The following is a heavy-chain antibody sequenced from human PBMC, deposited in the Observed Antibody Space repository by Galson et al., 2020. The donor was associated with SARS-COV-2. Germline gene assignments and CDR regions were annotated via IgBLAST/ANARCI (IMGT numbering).Heavy chain of an antibody. V-gene: IGHV3-11*05. CDR1: GFTFSDYY. D-gene: IGHD3-22*01. CDR3: ARDYPDYYDSSGSRGIYYMDV. J-gene: IGHJ6*03. CDR2: ISSSSSYT. Sequence: LSLTCAASGFTFSDYYMSWIRQAPGKGLEWVSYISSSSSYTNYADSVKGRFTISRDNAKNSLYLQMNSLRAEDTAVYYCARDYPDYYDSSGSRGIYYMDVWGKGTTVTVSS.